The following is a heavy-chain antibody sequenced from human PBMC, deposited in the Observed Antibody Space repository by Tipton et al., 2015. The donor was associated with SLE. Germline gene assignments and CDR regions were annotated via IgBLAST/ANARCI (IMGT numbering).Heavy chain of an antibody. D-gene: IGHD6-19*01. J-gene: IGHJ4*02. Sequence: QLVQSEGEVKKPGASVKVSCKTSGYSFKNYGVSWVRQAPGQGLEWMGWISAYNGNTNYAQKLQGRVTMTTDTSTSTAYMELRSLRSDDTAVYYCARVGWYASYYFDYWGQGTLVTVSS. CDR3: ARVGWYASYYFDY. CDR2: ISAYNGNT. CDR1: GYSFKNYG. V-gene: IGHV1-18*01.